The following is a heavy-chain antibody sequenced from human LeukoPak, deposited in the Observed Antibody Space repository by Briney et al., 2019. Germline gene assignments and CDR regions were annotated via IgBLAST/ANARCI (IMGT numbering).Heavy chain of an antibody. V-gene: IGHV3-74*01. J-gene: IGHJ4*02. CDR3: ARAGPSSSWHQFDY. D-gene: IGHD6-13*01. CDR2: INSDGSTT. CDR1: GFTFSGYW. Sequence: PGGSLRLSCAASGFTFSGYWMHWVRQAPGTGLVWVSAINSDGSTTRYADSVRGRFTISRDNAKNTLYLQMNSLRAEDTAVYYCARAGPSSSWHQFDYWGQGTLVTVSS.